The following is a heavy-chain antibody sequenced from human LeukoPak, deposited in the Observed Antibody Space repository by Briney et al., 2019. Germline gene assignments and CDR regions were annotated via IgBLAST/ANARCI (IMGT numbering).Heavy chain of an antibody. V-gene: IGHV3-74*01. CDR1: GFTFSSYW. CDR2: INSDGSST. J-gene: IGHJ4*02. D-gene: IGHD3-10*01. CDR3: ASGNPYGSGLFDY. Sequence: GGSLRLSCAASGFTFSSYWMHWVRQAPGKGLVWVSRINSDGSSTSYADSVKGRFTISRDNAKNTLYLQMNSLRAEDTAVYYCASGNPYGSGLFDYWGQGTLVTVSS.